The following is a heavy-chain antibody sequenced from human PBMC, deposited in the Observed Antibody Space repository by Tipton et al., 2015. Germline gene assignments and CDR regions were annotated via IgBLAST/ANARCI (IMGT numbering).Heavy chain of an antibody. D-gene: IGHD3-22*01. CDR3: ARDVRPDYYDSSGYHSLFDY. J-gene: IGHJ4*02. CDR1: GDSIKTYY. CDR2: MYYRRTN. V-gene: IGHV4-59*01. Sequence: TLSLTCTVSGDSIKTYYWSWIRQPPGKGLEGIGYMYYRRTNNYNPSLKSRVTISIDTSKNQFSLRLSSVTAADTAIYYCARDVRPDYYDSSGYHSLFDYWGQGALVTVSS.